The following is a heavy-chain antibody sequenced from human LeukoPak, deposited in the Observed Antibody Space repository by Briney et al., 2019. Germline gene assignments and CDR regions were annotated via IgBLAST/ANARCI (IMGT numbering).Heavy chain of an antibody. V-gene: IGHV1-2*02. J-gene: IGHJ4*02. Sequence: ASVKVSCKASGYTFTGYYMHWVRQPPGQGLEWMGWINPNSGGTNYAQKFQGRVTMTRDTSISTAYMELSRLRSDDTAVYYCAILTHSTVTQQYYFDYWGQGTLVTVSS. CDR3: AILTHSTVTQQYYFDY. CDR2: INPNSGGT. D-gene: IGHD4-17*01. CDR1: GYTFTGYY.